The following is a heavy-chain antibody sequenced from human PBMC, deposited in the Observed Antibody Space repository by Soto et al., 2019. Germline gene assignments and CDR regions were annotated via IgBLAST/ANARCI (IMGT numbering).Heavy chain of an antibody. CDR1: VGSVSSGGYY. CDR3: ARESCSSTSCSTFDY. D-gene: IGHD2-2*01. V-gene: IGHV4-31*03. CDR2: IYYSGST. J-gene: IGHJ4*02. Sequence: TLSLTCTVSVGSVSSGGYYWSWILQHPGKGLEWIGYIYYSGSTYYSPSLKSRVTISVDTSKNQFSLKLSSVTAADTAVYYCARESCSSTSCSTFDYWGQGTLVTSP.